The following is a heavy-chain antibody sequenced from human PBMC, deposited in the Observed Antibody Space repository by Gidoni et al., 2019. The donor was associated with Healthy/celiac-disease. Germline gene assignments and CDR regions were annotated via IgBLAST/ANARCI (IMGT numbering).Heavy chain of an antibody. CDR2: IYPGDADT. Sequence: EVQLVQSGSEVKKPGEALKISCKGFGYSFTRYWIRWVGKRPGNCLEWMGIIYPGDADTRYSPSFQGQVTISADKSISTAYLQWSSLKASDTAMYYCARHHYDFWSGYYPSYYYMDVWGKGTTVTVSS. CDR3: ARHHYDFWSGYYPSYYYMDV. CDR1: GYSFTRYW. J-gene: IGHJ6*03. D-gene: IGHD3-3*01. V-gene: IGHV5-51*01.